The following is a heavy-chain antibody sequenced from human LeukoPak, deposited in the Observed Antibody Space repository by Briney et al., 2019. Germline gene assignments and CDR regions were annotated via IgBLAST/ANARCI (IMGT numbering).Heavy chain of an antibody. CDR1: GGSISPYY. V-gene: IGHV4-59*01. J-gene: IGHJ4*02. Sequence: SETLSLTCTVSGGSISPYYWSWIRQPPGKGLEWIGYIHYSGSTNYNPSLKSRVSMSVDTSKNQFSLKLNSVTAADTAVYYCASYVVPAALLGHWGQGTLVTVSS. CDR2: IHYSGST. D-gene: IGHD2-2*01. CDR3: ASYVVPAALLGH.